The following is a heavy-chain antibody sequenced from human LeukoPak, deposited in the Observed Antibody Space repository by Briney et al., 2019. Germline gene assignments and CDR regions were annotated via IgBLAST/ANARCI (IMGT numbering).Heavy chain of an antibody. J-gene: IGHJ4*02. V-gene: IGHV1-46*01. CDR3: ARTPRWLQFSYYFDY. CDR1: GYTFISYY. CDR2: INASGGST. Sequence: ASVKVSCKASGYTFISYYMNWVRQAAGQGVEWRGIINASGGSTSYAQKFQGRVTMTRDMSTSTAYMELSSLRSEDTAVYYCARTPRWLQFSYYFDYWGQGTLVTVSS. D-gene: IGHD5-24*01.